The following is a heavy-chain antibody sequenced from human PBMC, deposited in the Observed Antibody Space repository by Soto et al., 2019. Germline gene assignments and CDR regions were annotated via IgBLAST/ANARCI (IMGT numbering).Heavy chain of an antibody. V-gene: IGHV1-2*04. CDR1: GYTFTGYY. J-gene: IGHJ6*02. CDR2: INPNSGGT. Sequence: GASVKVSCKASGYTFTGYYMHWVRQAPGQGLEWMGWINPNSGGTNYAQKFQGWVTMTRDTSISTAYMELSRLRSDDTAVYYCARDGGAVAGYYYYYGMDVWGQGTTVTAP. CDR3: ARDGGAVAGYYYYYGMDV. D-gene: IGHD6-19*01.